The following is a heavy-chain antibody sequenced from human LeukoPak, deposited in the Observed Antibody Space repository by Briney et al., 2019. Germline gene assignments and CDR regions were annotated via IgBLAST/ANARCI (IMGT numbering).Heavy chain of an antibody. J-gene: IGHJ4*02. D-gene: IGHD2/OR15-2a*01. CDR1: GFTFSSYE. CDR2: IISSASTI. Sequence: GGSLRLSCAASGFTFSSYEMNWVRQAPGKGLEWVSYIISSASTIYYADSVEGRFTISRDNAKNSLYLQMNSLRAEDTAVYYCARGYRSTFGYYFDYWSQGTLVTVSS. CDR3: ARGYRSTFGYYFDY. V-gene: IGHV3-48*03.